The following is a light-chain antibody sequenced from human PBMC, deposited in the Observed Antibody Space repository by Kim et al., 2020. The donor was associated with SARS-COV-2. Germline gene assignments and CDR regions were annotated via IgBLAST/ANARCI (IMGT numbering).Light chain of an antibody. CDR3: QQYDGSPRT. Sequence: SPGERATLSCRASQSVSSSYLAWYQQKPGQAPRLLIYGTSIRATAIPDRFSGSGSGTDFTLTISRLEPADFAVYYCQQYDGSPRTFGQGTKVEIK. J-gene: IGKJ1*01. CDR1: QSVSSSY. V-gene: IGKV3-20*01. CDR2: GTS.